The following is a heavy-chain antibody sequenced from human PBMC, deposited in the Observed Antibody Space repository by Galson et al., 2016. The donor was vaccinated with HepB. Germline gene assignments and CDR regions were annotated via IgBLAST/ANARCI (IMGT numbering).Heavy chain of an antibody. CDR2: INPNTGGT. CDR3: ARDSGID. D-gene: IGHD3-10*01. V-gene: IGHV1-2*02. J-gene: IGHJ3*01. CDR1: GYTFIAYY. Sequence: SVKVSCKASGYTFIAYYIHWVRQAPGQGLEWMGWINPNTGGTKYAEKFQGRVTLTRDTSFRTAFMEVRSLTSDDTAVYYCARDSGIDWGQGTMVTVSP.